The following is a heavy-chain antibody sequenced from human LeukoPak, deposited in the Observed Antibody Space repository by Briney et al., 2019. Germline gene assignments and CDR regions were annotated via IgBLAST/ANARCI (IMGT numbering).Heavy chain of an antibody. CDR3: AREPHGSGTFDY. D-gene: IGHD3-10*01. J-gene: IGHJ4*02. CDR1: GGSISSYY. Sequence: SSETLSLTCTVSGGSISSYYWSWIRQPPGKGLEWIGYIYYSGSTNYNPSLKSRVTISVDTSKDQFSLKLSSVAAADTAEYYCAREPHGSGTFDYWGQGTLVTVSA. V-gene: IGHV4-59*01. CDR2: IYYSGST.